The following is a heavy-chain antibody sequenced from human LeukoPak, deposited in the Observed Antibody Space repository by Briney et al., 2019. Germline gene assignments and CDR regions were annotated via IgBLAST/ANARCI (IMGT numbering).Heavy chain of an antibody. V-gene: IGHV3-66*01. CDR1: GFTVSGNY. CDR3: ASRDKGYYYGMDV. CDR2: LYSGGST. Sequence: GGSLRLSCAASGFTVSGNYMGWVRQAPGKGLEWVSLLYSGGSTYYADSVKGRFSISRDNSKNTLYLQMNSLRAEDTAVYYCASRDKGYYYGMDVWGQGTTVTVSS. J-gene: IGHJ6*02. D-gene: IGHD5-24*01.